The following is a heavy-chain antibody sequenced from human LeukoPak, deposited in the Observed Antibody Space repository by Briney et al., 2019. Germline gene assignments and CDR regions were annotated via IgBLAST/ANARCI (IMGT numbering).Heavy chain of an antibody. Sequence: SETLSLTCTVSGGSISSYYWSWIRQPPGKGLEWIGYIYYSGSTNYNPSLKSRVTISVDTSKNQFSLKLSSVTAADTAVYYCARAPLGICSGGSCYFDYWGQGTLVTVSS. V-gene: IGHV4-59*01. CDR2: IYYSGST. CDR1: GGSISSYY. CDR3: ARAPLGICSGGSCYFDY. J-gene: IGHJ4*02. D-gene: IGHD2-15*01.